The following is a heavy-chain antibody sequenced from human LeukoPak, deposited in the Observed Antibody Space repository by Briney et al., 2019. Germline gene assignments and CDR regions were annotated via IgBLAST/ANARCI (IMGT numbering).Heavy chain of an antibody. J-gene: IGHJ5*02. V-gene: IGHV1-69*05. CDR3: ARDSYGPCNWFDP. CDR2: IIPIFGTA. CDR1: GGTFSSYA. Sequence: SVKVSCKASGGTFSSYAISWVRQAPGQGLEWMGGIIPIFGTANYAQKFQGRVTITTDKSTSTAYMELSSLRSEDTAVYYCARDSYGPCNWFDPWGQGTLVTVSS. D-gene: IGHD5-18*01.